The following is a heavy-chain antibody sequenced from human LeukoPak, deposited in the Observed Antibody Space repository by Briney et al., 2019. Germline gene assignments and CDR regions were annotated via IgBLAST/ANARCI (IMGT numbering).Heavy chain of an antibody. Sequence: VASVKVSCKASGYTLTGYYMHWVRQAPGQGLEWMGRISPNTGGTKYAQKFRGRVTLTRDTSISTAYLDLSNLTSDDTAVYYCARDSVLGAKWGQGTLVTVSS. V-gene: IGHV1-2*06. CDR1: GYTLTGYY. CDR3: ARDSVLGAK. CDR2: ISPNTGGT. J-gene: IGHJ4*02. D-gene: IGHD1-26*01.